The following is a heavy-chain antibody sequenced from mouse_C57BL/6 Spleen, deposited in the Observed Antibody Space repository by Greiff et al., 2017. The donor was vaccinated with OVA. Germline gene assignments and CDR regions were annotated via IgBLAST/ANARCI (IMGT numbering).Heavy chain of an antibody. CDR1: GYTFTSYW. D-gene: IGHD2-3*01. J-gene: IGHJ2*01. CDR3: ARYYDGRYYFDY. V-gene: IGHV1-55*01. Sequence: VQLQQPGAELVKPGASVKMSCKASGYTFTSYWITWVKQRPGQGLEWIGDIYPGSGSTNYNEKFKSKATLTVDTSSSTAYMQLSSLTSEDSAVYYCARYYDGRYYFDYWGQGTTLTVSS. CDR2: IYPGSGST.